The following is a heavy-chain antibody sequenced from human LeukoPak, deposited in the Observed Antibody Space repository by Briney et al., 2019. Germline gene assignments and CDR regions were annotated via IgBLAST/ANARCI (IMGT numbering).Heavy chain of an antibody. CDR3: AKEVDCPSDCLFFHA. CDR1: GFTFDRFT. CDR2: INRRGHT. J-gene: IGHJ5*02. V-gene: IGHV3-43*01. Sequence: GGSLRLSCAASGFTFDRFTIHWVRQTPGKGLEWVSLINRRGHTFYADSVKGRFTISRDNSRNSVFLQMNSLRPEDTALYHCAKEVDCPSDCLFFHAWGQGTLVTVSS. D-gene: IGHD2-21*02.